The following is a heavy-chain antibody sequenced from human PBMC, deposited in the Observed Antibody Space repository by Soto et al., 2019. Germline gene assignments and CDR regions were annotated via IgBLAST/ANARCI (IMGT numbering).Heavy chain of an antibody. V-gene: IGHV5-51*01. CDR3: ARYLFGIANHGMDV. D-gene: IGHD3-3*01. J-gene: IGHJ6*02. CDR2: IYPEDSET. Sequence: GESLKISCKGSGYSFTNYWIGWVRQMPGKDLEWIGIIYPEDSETRYSPSFQGLVTISVDKSISTAYLQWNSLKASDTAMYYCARYLFGIANHGMDVWGQGTTVTVSS. CDR1: GYSFTNYW.